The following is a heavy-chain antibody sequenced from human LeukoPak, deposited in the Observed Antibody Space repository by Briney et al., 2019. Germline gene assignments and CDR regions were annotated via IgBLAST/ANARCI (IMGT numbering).Heavy chain of an antibody. CDR3: ARVLYYDFWSGYYDY. V-gene: IGHV4-31*03. D-gene: IGHD3-3*01. Sequence: SETLSLTCTVSGGSISSGGYYWSWIRQHPGKGLEWIGYIYYSGSIYYNPSLKSRVTISVDTSKNQFSLKLSSVTAADTAVYYCARVLYYDFWSGYYDYWGQGTLVTVSS. CDR2: IYYSGSI. J-gene: IGHJ4*02. CDR1: GGSISSGGYY.